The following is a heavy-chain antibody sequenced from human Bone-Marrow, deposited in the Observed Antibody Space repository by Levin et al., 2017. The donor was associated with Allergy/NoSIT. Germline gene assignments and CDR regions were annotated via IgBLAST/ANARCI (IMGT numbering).Heavy chain of an antibody. CDR2: IYWDDDK. CDR3: ARHKLWCGEFPFDF. J-gene: IGHJ4*02. CDR1: GFSLSSNGVG. V-gene: IGHV2-5*02. Sequence: SGPTLVKPTQTLTLTCTFSGFSLSSNGVGVGWIRQPPGKALEWLALIYWDDDKRYSPSLKSRPNIPKDTSKNQVVLTLTNMAPVDTGTYYSARHKLWCGEFPFDFWGRGSLVTVSS. D-gene: IGHD3-10*01.